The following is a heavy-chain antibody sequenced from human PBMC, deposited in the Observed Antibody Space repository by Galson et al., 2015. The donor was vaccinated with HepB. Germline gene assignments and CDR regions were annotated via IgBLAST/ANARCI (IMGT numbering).Heavy chain of an antibody. CDR2: ISWNSGSI. D-gene: IGHD5-18*01. V-gene: IGHV3-9*01. CDR1: GFTFDDYA. J-gene: IGHJ4*02. CDR3: AKDAGYSYGYGLSFFFDY. Sequence: SLRLSCAASGFTFDDYAMHWVRHAPGKGLEWVSGISWNSGSIGYADSVKGRFTISRDNAKNSLYLQMNSLRAEDTALYYCAKDAGYSYGYGLSFFFDYWGQGTLVTVSS.